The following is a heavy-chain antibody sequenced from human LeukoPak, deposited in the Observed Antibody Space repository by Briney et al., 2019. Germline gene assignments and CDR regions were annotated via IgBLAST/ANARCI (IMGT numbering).Heavy chain of an antibody. Sequence: SETLSLTCTVSGGSISSYYWSWIRQPPGKGLEWIGYIYYSGSTNYNPSLKSRVTISVDTSKNQFSLKLSSVTAADTAVYYCASGGRFGSYLPGYWGQGTLVTVSS. CDR1: GGSISSYY. J-gene: IGHJ4*02. CDR3: ASGGRFGSYLPGY. D-gene: IGHD1-26*01. V-gene: IGHV4-59*01. CDR2: IYYSGST.